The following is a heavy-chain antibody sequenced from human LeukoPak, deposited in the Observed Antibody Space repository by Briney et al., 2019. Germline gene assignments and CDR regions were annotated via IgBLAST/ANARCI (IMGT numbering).Heavy chain of an antibody. CDR1: GFTVSSNY. Sequence: GGSLRLSCAASGFTVSSNYMSWIRQAPGKGLEWVSVIYSGGSTYYADSVKGRFTISRDNSKNALYLQMNSLRAEDTAVYYCARASGSGWGYHYGMDVWGQGTTVTVSS. CDR3: ARASGSGWGYHYGMDV. D-gene: IGHD3-16*01. V-gene: IGHV3-53*01. J-gene: IGHJ6*02. CDR2: IYSGGST.